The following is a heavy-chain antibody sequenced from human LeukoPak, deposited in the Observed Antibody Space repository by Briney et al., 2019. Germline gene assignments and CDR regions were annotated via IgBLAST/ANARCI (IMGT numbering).Heavy chain of an antibody. J-gene: IGHJ4*02. CDR3: ARHPDRAAAGTGFDY. D-gene: IGHD6-13*01. CDR2: INAGNGNT. V-gene: IGHV1-3*01. Sequence: ASVKVSCKASGYTFTSYAMHWVRQALGQRLEWMGWINAGNGNTKYSQKFQGRVTITRDTSASTAYMELSSLRSEDTAVYYCARHPDRAAAGTGFDYWGQGTLVTVSS. CDR1: GYTFTSYA.